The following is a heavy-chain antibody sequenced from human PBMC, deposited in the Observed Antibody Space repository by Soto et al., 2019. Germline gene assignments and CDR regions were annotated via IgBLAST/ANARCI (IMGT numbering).Heavy chain of an antibody. CDR3: ARGQTIRAFEY. CDR2: TYSSGRT. V-gene: IGHV4-59*01. Sequence: QVQLQESGPALLKASETLSLTCTVSGASLSVYTWNWIRQAPGKGREWIGYTYSSGRTSYNPSRERRVTISVDTSLNQFSLKLNSVTAADTAVYFCARGQTIRAFEYWGQGALVSV. J-gene: IGHJ4*02. D-gene: IGHD4-17*01. CDR1: GASLSVYT.